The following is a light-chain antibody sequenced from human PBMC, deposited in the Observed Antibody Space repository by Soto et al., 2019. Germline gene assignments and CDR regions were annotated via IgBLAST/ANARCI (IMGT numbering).Light chain of an antibody. CDR1: HSVSSNY. V-gene: IGKV3-20*01. CDR2: DVS. J-gene: IGKJ1*01. CDR3: QQYGVSPT. Sequence: EIVLTQSPGTLSLSPGERATLSCRSSHSVSSNYLAWYQQKPGQAPRLLNYDVSSRATGIPDRFSGCGSGTDFTLTISRLEPVDFAVYYCQQYGVSPTFGQGTKVEIK.